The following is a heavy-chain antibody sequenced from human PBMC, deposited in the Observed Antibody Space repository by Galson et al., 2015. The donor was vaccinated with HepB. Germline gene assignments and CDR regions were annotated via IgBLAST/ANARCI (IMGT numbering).Heavy chain of an antibody. Sequence: SLRLSCAASGFTFNNYAMSWVRQAPGKGLEWVSGIRANGVITFYTDSVKGRFTISRDNSKNTLYLQMNSLRAEDTAVYYCARGGAVAGTTWFDPWGQGTLVTVSS. CDR2: IRANGVIT. J-gene: IGHJ5*02. V-gene: IGHV3-23*01. D-gene: IGHD6-19*01. CDR1: GFTFNNYA. CDR3: ARGGAVAGTTWFDP.